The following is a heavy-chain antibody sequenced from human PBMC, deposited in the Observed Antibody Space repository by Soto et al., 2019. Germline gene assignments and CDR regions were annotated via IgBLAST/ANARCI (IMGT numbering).Heavy chain of an antibody. CDR2: ISYDGSNK. D-gene: IGHD2-15*01. Sequence: QVQLVESGGGVVQPGRSLRLSCAASGFTFSSYGMHWVRQAPGRGLEGVAVISYDGSNKYYADSVKGRFTTSRDNSKNTLYLQMNSLRAEDPAVYYCAKETYSGPLDYWGQGTLVTVSS. CDR1: GFTFSSYG. CDR3: AKETYSGPLDY. V-gene: IGHV3-30*18. J-gene: IGHJ4*02.